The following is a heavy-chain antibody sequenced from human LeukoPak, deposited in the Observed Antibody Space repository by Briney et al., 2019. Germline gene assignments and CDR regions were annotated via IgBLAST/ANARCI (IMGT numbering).Heavy chain of an antibody. CDR1: GFTFSSYW. CDR3: ARESRFFSPYYFDY. D-gene: IGHD3-3*01. Sequence: GGSLRLSCAASGFTFSSYWMSWVRQAPGKGLEWVANIKQDGSEKYYVDSVKGRFTISRDNAKNSLYLQMNSLRAEDTAVYYCARESRFFSPYYFDYWGQGTLVTVSS. CDR2: IKQDGSEK. V-gene: IGHV3-7*01. J-gene: IGHJ4*02.